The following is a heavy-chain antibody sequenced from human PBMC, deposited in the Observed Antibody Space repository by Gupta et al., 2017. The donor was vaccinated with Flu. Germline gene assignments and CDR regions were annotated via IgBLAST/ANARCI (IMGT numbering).Heavy chain of an antibody. CDR3: ARARPPTAGHWFDP. V-gene: IGHV1-69*01. D-gene: IGHD2-21*02. J-gene: IGHJ5*02. CDR1: GGTFSRYA. Sequence: QVQLVPSGAEVKKPGSSVKVPCKASGGTFSRYALRWVRQAPGQGLEWMGGIIPIFGTANYAQKFQGRVTITADESTSTAYMELSSLRSEDTAVYYCARARPPTAGHWFDPWGQGTLVTVSS. CDR2: IIPIFGTA.